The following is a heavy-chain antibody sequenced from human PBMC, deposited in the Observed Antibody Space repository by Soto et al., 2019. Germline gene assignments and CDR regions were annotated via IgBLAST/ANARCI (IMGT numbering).Heavy chain of an antibody. D-gene: IGHD4-17*01. V-gene: IGHV3-53*01. J-gene: IGHJ3*02. CDR3: AGVYGDFAFDAFDI. CDR1: GFTVSRNF. Sequence: EVQLVESGGGLIQSGGSLRLSCAASGFTVSRNFMSWVRQAPGKGLEWVSLIYSAGDTSYADSVKGRFIISRDTSKNTLYLQMNSLRAEDKAIYYCAGVYGDFAFDAFDIWGQGTMVTVSS. CDR2: IYSAGDT.